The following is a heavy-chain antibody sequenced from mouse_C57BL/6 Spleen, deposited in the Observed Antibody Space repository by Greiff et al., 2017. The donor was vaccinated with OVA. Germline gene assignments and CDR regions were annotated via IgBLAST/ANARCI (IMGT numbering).Heavy chain of an antibody. CDR3: ASYDYDGDWYFDV. J-gene: IGHJ1*03. CDR2: INPNNGGT. Sequence: EVQLQQSGPELVKPGASVKMSCKASGYTFTDYNMHWVKQSHGKSLEWIGYINPNNGGTSYNQKFKGKATVTVNKSSSTAYMELRSLTSEDSAVYYCASYDYDGDWYFDVWGTGTTVTVSS. CDR1: GYTFTDYN. V-gene: IGHV1-22*01. D-gene: IGHD2-4*01.